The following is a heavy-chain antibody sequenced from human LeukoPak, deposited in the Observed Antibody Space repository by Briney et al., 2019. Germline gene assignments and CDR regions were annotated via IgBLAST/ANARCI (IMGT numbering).Heavy chain of an antibody. CDR2: INPNSGCT. V-gene: IGHV1-2*02. CDR3: ARHFRDSSSWYARDY. D-gene: IGHD6-13*01. CDR1: GYTFTGYY. J-gene: IGHJ4*02. Sequence: ASVKVSCKASGYTFTGYYMHWVRQAPGQELEWMGWINPNSGCTNYAQKFQGRVTMTRATSISRAYMELSRLRSDDTAVQYCARHFRDSSSWYARDYWSQGTLVTVPS.